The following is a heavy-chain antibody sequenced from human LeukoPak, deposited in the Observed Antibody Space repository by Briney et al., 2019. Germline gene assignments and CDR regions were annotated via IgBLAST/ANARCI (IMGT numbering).Heavy chain of an antibody. CDR1: GGSISSGGYS. CDR3: ARVGPIAAAGTGWFDP. CDR2: IYHSGST. V-gene: IGHV4-30-2*01. J-gene: IGHJ5*02. D-gene: IGHD6-13*01. Sequence: TLSLTCAVSGGSISSGGYSWSWIRQPPGKGLEWIGYIYHSGSTYYNPSLKSRVTISVDRSKNQFSLKLSSVTAADTAVYYCARVGPIAAAGTGWFDPWGQGTLVTVSS.